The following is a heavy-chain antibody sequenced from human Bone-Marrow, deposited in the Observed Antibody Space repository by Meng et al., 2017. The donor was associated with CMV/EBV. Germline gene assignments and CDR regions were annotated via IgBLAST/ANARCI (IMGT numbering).Heavy chain of an antibody. CDR2: MNPNSGNT. D-gene: IGHD3-3*01. V-gene: IGHV1-8*01. CDR3: AKDHNPDFWSGSEYFQH. CDR1: GYTFTSYD. Sequence: ASVKVSCKASGYTFTSYDINWVRQATGQGLEWMGWMNPNSGNTGYAQKFQGRVTMTRNTSISTAYMELSSLRSEDTAVYYCAKDHNPDFWSGSEYFQHWGQGTLVTVSS. J-gene: IGHJ1*01.